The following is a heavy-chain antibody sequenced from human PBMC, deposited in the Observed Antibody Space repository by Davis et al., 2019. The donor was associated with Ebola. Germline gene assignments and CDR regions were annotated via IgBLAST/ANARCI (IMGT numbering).Heavy chain of an antibody. CDR1: GGTFSSYA. CDR2: IIPILGIA. J-gene: IGHJ6*02. Sequence: SVKVSCKASGGTFSSYAISWVRQAPGQGLEWMGRIIPILGIANYAQKLQGRVTMTTDTSTSTAYMELRSLRSDDTAVYYCARGTKHALRFLSYYYGMDVWGQGTTVTVSS. CDR3: ARGTKHALRFLSYYYGMDV. D-gene: IGHD3-3*01. V-gene: IGHV1-69*04.